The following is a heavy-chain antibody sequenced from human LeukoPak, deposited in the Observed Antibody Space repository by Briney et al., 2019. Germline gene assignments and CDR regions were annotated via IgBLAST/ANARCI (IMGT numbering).Heavy chain of an antibody. Sequence: PGGSLRLSCAASGFTFGSYSMNWVRQAPGKGLEWVSAISGSGGSTYYADSVKGRFTISRDNSKNTLYVQMNSLRAEDTAVYYCAKVTRYCSGGSCYPLMIDYWGQGTLVTVSS. D-gene: IGHD2-15*01. V-gene: IGHV3-23*01. J-gene: IGHJ4*02. CDR1: GFTFGSYS. CDR3: AKVTRYCSGGSCYPLMIDY. CDR2: ISGSGGST.